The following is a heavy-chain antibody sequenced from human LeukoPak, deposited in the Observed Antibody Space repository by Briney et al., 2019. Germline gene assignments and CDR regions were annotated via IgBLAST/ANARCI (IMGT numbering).Heavy chain of an antibody. CDR3: AKNPTGYPNWFDL. J-gene: IGHJ5*02. CDR1: RFTFSTYV. CDR2: ISGSAGNT. V-gene: IGHV3-23*01. Sequence: GGSLRLSCAASRFTFSTYVMTWVRQAPGKGLEWVYSISGSAGNTYYADSVKGRFTISRDNSKNTLYLQMNSLRAEDTAVYYCAKNPTGYPNWFDLWGQGTLVTVSS. D-gene: IGHD3-9*01.